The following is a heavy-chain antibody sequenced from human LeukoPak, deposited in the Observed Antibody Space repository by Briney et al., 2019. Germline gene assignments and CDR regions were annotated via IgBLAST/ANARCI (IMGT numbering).Heavy chain of an antibody. CDR1: GGSISSGSYY. D-gene: IGHD3-9*01. Sequence: PSQTLSLTCTVSGGSISSGSYYWSWIRQPAGKGLEWIGRIYTSGSTNYNPSLKSRVTISVDTSKNQFSLKLSSVTAADMAVYYCARDPPAYYDILTGYYQDWGQGTLVTVSS. V-gene: IGHV4-61*02. CDR2: IYTSGST. CDR3: ARDPPAYYDILTGYYQD. J-gene: IGHJ4*02.